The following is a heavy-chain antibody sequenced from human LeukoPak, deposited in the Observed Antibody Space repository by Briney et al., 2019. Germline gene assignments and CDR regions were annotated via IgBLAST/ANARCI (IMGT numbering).Heavy chain of an antibody. V-gene: IGHV4-59*01. CDR3: ARTGVGATAHFDY. CDR1: GGSISSYY. CDR2: IYYSGST. J-gene: IGHJ4*02. D-gene: IGHD1-26*01. Sequence: PSETLSLTCTVSGGSISSYYWSWIRQPPGKGLEWTGYIYYSGSTNYNPSLKSRVTISVDTSKNQFSLKLSSVTAADAAVYYCARTGVGATAHFDYWGQGTLVTVSS.